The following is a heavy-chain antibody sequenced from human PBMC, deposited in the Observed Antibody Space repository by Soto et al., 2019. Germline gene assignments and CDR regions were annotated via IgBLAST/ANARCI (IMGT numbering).Heavy chain of an antibody. V-gene: IGHV4-31*03. CDR3: ARSGYSYGSGPWY. Sequence: PSETLSLTCTVSGGSISSGGYYWSWIRQHPGKGLEWIGYIYYSGSTYYNPSLKSRVTISVDTSKNQFSLKLSSVTAADTAVYYCARSGYSYGSGPWYWGQGTLVTVSS. D-gene: IGHD5-18*01. CDR2: IYYSGST. J-gene: IGHJ4*02. CDR1: GGSISSGGYY.